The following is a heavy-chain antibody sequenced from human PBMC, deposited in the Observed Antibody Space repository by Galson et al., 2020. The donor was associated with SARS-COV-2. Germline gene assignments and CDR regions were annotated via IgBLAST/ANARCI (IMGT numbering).Heavy chain of an antibody. J-gene: IGHJ6*03. V-gene: IGHV3-30*04. D-gene: IGHD3-22*01. CDR2: ISYDGSNK. CDR1: GFTFSSYA. Sequence: GGSLRLSCAASGFTFSSYAMHWVRQAPGKGLEWVAVISYDGSNKYYADSVKGRFTISRDNSKNTLYLQMNSLRAEDTAVYYCARSYYYYDSSGYYYRYYYYYYMDVWGKGTTVTVSS. CDR3: ARSYYYYDSSGYYYRYYYYYYMDV.